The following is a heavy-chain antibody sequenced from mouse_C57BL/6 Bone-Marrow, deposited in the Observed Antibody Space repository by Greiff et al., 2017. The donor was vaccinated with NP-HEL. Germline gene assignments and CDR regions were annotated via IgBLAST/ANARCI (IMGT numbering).Heavy chain of an antibody. J-gene: IGHJ2*01. CDR2: IDPETGGT. CDR3: ARSGYPLFDY. D-gene: IGHD3-2*02. CDR1: GYTFTDYE. Sequence: QVQLQQSGAELVRPGASVTLSCKASGYTFTDYEMHWVKQTPVHGLEWIGAIDPETGGTAYNQKFKGKAILTADKSSSTAYMELRSLTSEDTAVYYCARSGYPLFDYWGQGTTLTVSS. V-gene: IGHV1-15*01.